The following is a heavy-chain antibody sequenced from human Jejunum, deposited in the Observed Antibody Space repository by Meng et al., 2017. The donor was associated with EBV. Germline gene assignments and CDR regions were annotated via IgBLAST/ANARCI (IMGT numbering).Heavy chain of an antibody. Sequence: QLQLQESGSGLVKPSETLSLTCAVSGGSISSGGYSWHWNRQPPGKGLQWIGYIYYSGSAFYNPSLKSRVTLSVDRSKNQFSLNLSSVTAADTAVYYCARGAYFDYWGQGTLVTVSS. CDR2: IYYSGSA. V-gene: IGHV4-30-2*01. CDR3: ARGAYFDY. CDR1: GGSISSGGYS. J-gene: IGHJ4*02.